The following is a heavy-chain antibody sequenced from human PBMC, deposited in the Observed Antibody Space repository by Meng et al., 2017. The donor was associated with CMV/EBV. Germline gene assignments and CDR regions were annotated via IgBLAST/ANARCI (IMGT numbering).Heavy chain of an antibody. CDR3: AREDACY. J-gene: IGHJ4*02. Sequence: VQFGGSGGGVVQPGRSLRLSCAASGFTFSSYAMHWVRQAPGKGLEWVAVISYDGSNKYYADSVKGRFTISRDNSKNTLYLQMNSLRAEDTAVYYCAREDACYWGQGTLVTVSS. V-gene: IGHV3-30-3*01. CDR1: GFTFSSYA. CDR2: ISYDGSNK.